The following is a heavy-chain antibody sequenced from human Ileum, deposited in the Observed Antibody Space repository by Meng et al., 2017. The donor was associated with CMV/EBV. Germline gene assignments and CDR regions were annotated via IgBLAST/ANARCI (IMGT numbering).Heavy chain of an antibody. J-gene: IGHJ4*02. V-gene: IGHV3-7*01. Sequence: GGSLRLSCAGSGFTFSNYWISWVRQAPGKGLECVANIKEDGTEKYYVDSAKGRFTISRDNAKNSLYLQMNSLRAEDTAVYYCARQAGTYWGQGTLVTVSS. CDR3: ARQAGTY. CDR2: IKEDGTEK. D-gene: IGHD6-13*01. CDR1: GFTFSNYW.